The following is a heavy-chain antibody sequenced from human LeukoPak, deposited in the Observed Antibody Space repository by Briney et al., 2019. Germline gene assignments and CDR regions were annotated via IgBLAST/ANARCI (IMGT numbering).Heavy chain of an antibody. CDR1: RFTFSSYA. V-gene: IGHV3-23*01. CDR2: ISGSGGRT. CDR3: ARGGGLDV. Sequence: PGGSLRLSCVSSRFTFSSYAMSWVRQAPGKGLEWVSSISGSGGRTYCADSVKGRFTISRDNSKNTLYLQMNSLRAEDTAVYYCARGGGLDVWAKGPRSPSP. J-gene: IGHJ6*02. D-gene: IGHD3-16*01.